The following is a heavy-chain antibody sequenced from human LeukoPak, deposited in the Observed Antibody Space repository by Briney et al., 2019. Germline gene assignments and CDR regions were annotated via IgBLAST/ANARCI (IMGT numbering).Heavy chain of an antibody. D-gene: IGHD3-22*01. CDR2: IIPIFGTA. V-gene: IGHV1-69*13. CDR1: GGTFSSYA. CDR3: ARDAHYYDSSGRESNAFDI. Sequence: AAPVKVSCKASGGTFSSYAISWVRQAPGQGLEWMGGIIPIFGTANYAQKFQGRVTITADESTSTAYMELSSLRSEDTAVYYCARDAHYYDSSGRESNAFDIWGQGTMVTVSS. J-gene: IGHJ3*02.